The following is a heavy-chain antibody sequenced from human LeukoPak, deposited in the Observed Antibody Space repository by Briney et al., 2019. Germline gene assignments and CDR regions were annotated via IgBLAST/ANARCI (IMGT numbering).Heavy chain of an antibody. V-gene: IGHV3-30*02. CDR1: GFTFSSYG. CDR2: IRYDGSNK. D-gene: IGHD1-26*01. Sequence: GGSLRLSCAASGFTFSSYGMHWVRQAPGKGLEWVAFIRYDGSNKYYADSVKGRFTISRDNSKNTLYLQMNSLRAEDTAVYYCAKAKRELLSPGLFDYWGQGTLVTVSS. CDR3: AKAKRELLSPGLFDY. J-gene: IGHJ4*02.